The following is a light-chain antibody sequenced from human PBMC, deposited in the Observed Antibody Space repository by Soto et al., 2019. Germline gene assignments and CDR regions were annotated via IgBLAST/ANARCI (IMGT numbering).Light chain of an antibody. CDR1: SSDVGGYNY. Sequence: QSALTQPASVSGSPGQSITISCTGTSSDVGGYNYVSWYQQHPGKAPKLKNYDVSNRPSGVSNRFSGSKSGNTASLTISGLQAEDEADYYCSSYTSSSTPYVFGTGTKVTVL. CDR3: SSYTSSSTPYV. J-gene: IGLJ1*01. CDR2: DVS. V-gene: IGLV2-14*01.